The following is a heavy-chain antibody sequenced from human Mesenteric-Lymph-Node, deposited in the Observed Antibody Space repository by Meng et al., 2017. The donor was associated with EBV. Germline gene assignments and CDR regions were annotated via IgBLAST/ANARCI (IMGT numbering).Heavy chain of an antibody. CDR3: ARTYNHASGSYFLDKGWFDP. CDR1: GGTFSNYA. Sequence: QVQWVESGAVVKKPGSSVKVSCTASGGTFSNYAISWVRQAPGQGLEWVGGVIPMFGTASYAQRFQGRVTITADESTRTAYMALSSLRSEDTAVYYCARTYNHASGSYFLDKGWFDPWGQGTLVTVSS. J-gene: IGHJ5*02. D-gene: IGHD3-10*01. V-gene: IGHV1-69*01. CDR2: VIPMFGTA.